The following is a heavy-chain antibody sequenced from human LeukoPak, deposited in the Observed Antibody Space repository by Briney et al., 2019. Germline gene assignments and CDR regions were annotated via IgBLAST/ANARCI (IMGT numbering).Heavy chain of an antibody. CDR3: AKGRGWEASYYYYYMDV. CDR1: GFAFSSYG. CDR2: IHYDSSTE. J-gene: IGHJ6*03. D-gene: IGHD1-26*01. Sequence: PGGSLRLSCAASGFAFSSYGMHWVRQAPGKGLEWVAYIHYDSSTEDYADSVKGRFTISRDNSKNTLYLQMNSLRAEDTAVYYCAKGRGWEASYYYYYMDVWGKGTTVTISS. V-gene: IGHV3-30*02.